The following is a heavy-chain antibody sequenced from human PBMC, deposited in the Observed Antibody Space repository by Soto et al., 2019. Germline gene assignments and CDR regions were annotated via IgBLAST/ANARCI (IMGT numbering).Heavy chain of an antibody. Sequence: EVQLVESGGGSAKTGGSLIISCATSGFTFGSYWMDWVRQAPGKGLEWVSRINGDGSITTYADSVKGRFTISRDSAGNTLYLQMNNLRADDTAVYYCSRETLWFGESLKSGGRGTLVTVSS. D-gene: IGHD3-10*01. CDR3: SRETLWFGESLKS. CDR1: GFTFGSYW. J-gene: IGHJ4*02. V-gene: IGHV3-74*01. CDR2: INGDGSIT.